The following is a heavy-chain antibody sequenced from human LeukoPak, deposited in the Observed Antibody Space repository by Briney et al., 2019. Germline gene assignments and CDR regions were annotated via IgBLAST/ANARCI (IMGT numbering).Heavy chain of an antibody. CDR3: ANIVGATVFDY. CDR1: GFTFSNYA. D-gene: IGHD1-26*01. CDR2: ISYDGSNK. Sequence: PGGSLRLSCAASGFTFSNYAMHWVRQAPGKGLEWVALISYDGSNKFYADSVKGRFTISRDNSKNTLYLQMHSLRAEDTAVYYCANIVGATVFDYWGQGTLVTVSS. V-gene: IGHV3-30*04. J-gene: IGHJ4*02.